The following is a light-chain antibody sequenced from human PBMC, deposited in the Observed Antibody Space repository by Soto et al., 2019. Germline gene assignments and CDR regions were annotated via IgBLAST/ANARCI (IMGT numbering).Light chain of an antibody. CDR1: SSDVGGYNY. V-gene: IGLV2-14*01. J-gene: IGLJ1*01. CDR2: DVS. Sequence: SALTQPASVSGSPGQSITISCTGTSSDVGGYNYVSWYQQHPGKAPKLMIYDVSNRPSGVSNRFSGSKSGNTASLTISGLQAEDEADYYCSSYTSSSTPYVFGGGTKVTVL. CDR3: SSYTSSSTPYV.